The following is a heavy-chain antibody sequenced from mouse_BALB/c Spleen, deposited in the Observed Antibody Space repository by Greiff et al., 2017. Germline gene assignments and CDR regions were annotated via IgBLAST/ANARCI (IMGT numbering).Heavy chain of an antibody. CDR2: IDPSDSET. CDR1: GYTFTSYW. V-gene: IGHV1-69*02. CDR3: ARIEAKGNYVDY. J-gene: IGHJ2*01. D-gene: IGHD3-2*02. Sequence: QVQLQQPGAELVKPGAPVKLSCKASGYTFTSYWMNWVKQRPGRGLEWIGRIDPSDSETHYNQKFKDKATLTVDKSSSTAYIQLSSLTSEDSAVYYCARIEAKGNYVDYWGQGTTLTVSS.